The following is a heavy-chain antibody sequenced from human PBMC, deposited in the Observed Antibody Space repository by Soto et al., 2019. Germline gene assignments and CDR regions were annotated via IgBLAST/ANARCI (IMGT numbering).Heavy chain of an antibody. V-gene: IGHV4-39*07. D-gene: IGHD3-10*01. CDR1: GGSISSSSYY. CDR3: ARNRGYYGSGSLFDP. CDR2: IYYSGST. Sequence: SETLSLTCTVSGGSISSSSYYWGWIRQPPGKGLEWIGSIYYSGSTYYNPSLKSRVTISVDTSKNQFSLKLSSLTAADTAVYYCARNRGYYGSGSLFDPWGQGTLVTVSS. J-gene: IGHJ5*02.